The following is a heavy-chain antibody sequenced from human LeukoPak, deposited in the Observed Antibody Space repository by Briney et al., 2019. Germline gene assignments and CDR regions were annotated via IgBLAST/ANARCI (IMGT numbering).Heavy chain of an antibody. Sequence: PSETLSLTCTVSGGSISSYYWSWIRQPAGKGLEWIGRIYTSGSTNYNPSLKSRATMPVDTSKNQFSLKLSSVTAADTAVYYCARIGVAASDGMDVWGQGTTVTVSS. CDR2: IYTSGST. J-gene: IGHJ6*02. CDR1: GGSISSYY. V-gene: IGHV4-4*07. D-gene: IGHD5-12*01. CDR3: ARIGVAASDGMDV.